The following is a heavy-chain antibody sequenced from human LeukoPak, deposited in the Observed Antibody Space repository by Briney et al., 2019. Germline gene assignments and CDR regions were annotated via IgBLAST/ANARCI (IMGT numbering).Heavy chain of an antibody. D-gene: IGHD5-12*01. J-gene: IGHJ4*02. CDR1: GFTFSTYA. V-gene: IGHV3-23*01. CDR3: AKTGSGYYYFDY. Sequence: GGSLRLSCAASGFTFSTYAMTWVRQSPARGLEWVASISPGGGTTYYADSVKGRFTISRDNSNNALYVQMNSLRAEDTAVYYCAKTGSGYYYFDYWGQGTLVTVSS. CDR2: ISPGGGTT.